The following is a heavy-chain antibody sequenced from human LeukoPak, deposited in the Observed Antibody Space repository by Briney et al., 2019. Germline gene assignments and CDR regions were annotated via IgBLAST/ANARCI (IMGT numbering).Heavy chain of an antibody. Sequence: GGSLRLSCAASGFTFSSYGMHWVRQAPGKGLEWVAFIRYDGSNKYYADSVKGRFTISRDISKNTLYLQMNNLRAEDTAVYYCARVNRYYGSGTYYHDAFDVWGRGTMVTVSS. J-gene: IGHJ3*01. D-gene: IGHD3-10*01. CDR2: IRYDGSNK. V-gene: IGHV3-30*02. CDR1: GFTFSSYG. CDR3: ARVNRYYGSGTYYHDAFDV.